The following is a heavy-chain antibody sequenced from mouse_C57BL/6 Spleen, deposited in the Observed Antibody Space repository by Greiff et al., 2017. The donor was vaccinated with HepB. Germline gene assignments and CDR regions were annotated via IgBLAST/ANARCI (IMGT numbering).Heavy chain of an antibody. J-gene: IGHJ1*03. CDR3: ARWGPHYYGSSNWYFDV. Sequence: LQESGPELVKPGASVKISCKASGYAFSSSWMNWVKQRPGKGLEWIGRIYPGDGDTNYNGKFKGKATLTADKSSSTAYMQLSSLTSEDSAVYFCARWGPHYYGSSNWYFDVWGTGTTVTVSS. V-gene: IGHV1-82*01. CDR1: GYAFSSSW. D-gene: IGHD1-1*01. CDR2: IYPGDGDT.